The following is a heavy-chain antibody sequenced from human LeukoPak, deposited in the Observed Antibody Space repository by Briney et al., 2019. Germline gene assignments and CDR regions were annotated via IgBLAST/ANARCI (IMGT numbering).Heavy chain of an antibody. CDR2: ISTSSSYI. Sequence: GGSLRLSCAASGFTFSRYSMNWVRQAPGKGLEWVSSISTSSSYIYYADSLKGRFTISRDNAKNSLYLQMNSLRADDTAVYYCASKAIFRKNYFDYWGQGTLVTVSS. J-gene: IGHJ4*02. CDR3: ASKAIFRKNYFDY. CDR1: GFTFSRYS. V-gene: IGHV3-21*01.